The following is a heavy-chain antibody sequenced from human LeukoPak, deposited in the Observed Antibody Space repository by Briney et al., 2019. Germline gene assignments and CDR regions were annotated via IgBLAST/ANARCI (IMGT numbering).Heavy chain of an antibody. CDR3: AREARYYDSSGYYYYYYYYMDV. CDR1: GYSISSGYY. CDR2: IYHSGST. Sequence: SETLSLTCTVSGYSISSGYYWGWIRQPPGKGLEWIGSIYHSGSTYYNPSLKSRVTISVDTSKNQFSLKLSSVTAADTAVYYCAREARYYDSSGYYYYYYYYMDVWGKGTTVTISS. J-gene: IGHJ6*03. V-gene: IGHV4-38-2*02. D-gene: IGHD3-22*01.